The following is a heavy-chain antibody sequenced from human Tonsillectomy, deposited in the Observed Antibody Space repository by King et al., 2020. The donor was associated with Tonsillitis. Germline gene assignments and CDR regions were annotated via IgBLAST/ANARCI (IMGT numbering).Heavy chain of an antibody. Sequence: VQLVESGGGLVQPGGSLTLSCAASGFSFSNFAISWVRQAPGKGLEWVSAIKNDGSRLSYADSMNGRITISRDNSKGTVSLQMNSLRVEDTAVFYCAKESPYGGGARQYYFDYWGQGALVTVSS. J-gene: IGHJ4*02. D-gene: IGHD3-16*01. V-gene: IGHV3-23*04. CDR3: AKESPYGGGARQYYFDY. CDR2: IKNDGSRL. CDR1: GFSFSNFA.